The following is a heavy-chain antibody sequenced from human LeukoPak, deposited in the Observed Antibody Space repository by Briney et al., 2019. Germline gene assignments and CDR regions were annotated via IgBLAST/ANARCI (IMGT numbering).Heavy chain of an antibody. Sequence: VASVKVSCKASGYTFTSYGISWVRQAPGQGLEWMGWISAYNGNTNYAQKLQGRVTMTTDTSTSTAYMELRSLRSDDTAVYYCARDMGLYYDYVWGTRFDYWGQGTLVTVSS. D-gene: IGHD3-16*01. V-gene: IGHV1-18*01. J-gene: IGHJ4*02. CDR2: ISAYNGNT. CDR1: GYTFTSYG. CDR3: ARDMGLYYDYVWGTRFDY.